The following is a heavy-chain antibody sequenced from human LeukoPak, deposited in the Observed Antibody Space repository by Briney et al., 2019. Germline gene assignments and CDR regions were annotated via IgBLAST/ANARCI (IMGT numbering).Heavy chain of an antibody. V-gene: IGHV3-11*04. CDR3: ARDHPYYYDSSGSTNFDY. Sequence: PGGSLRLSCAASGFMFSDYYMSWMRQAPGKGLEWVSYISNSGGSPIYNADSVKGRFTISRDNAKNSLYLQMNSLRAEDTAVYYCARDHPYYYDSSGSTNFDYWGQGTLVTVSS. CDR2: ISNSGGSPI. J-gene: IGHJ4*02. D-gene: IGHD3-22*01. CDR1: GFMFSDYY.